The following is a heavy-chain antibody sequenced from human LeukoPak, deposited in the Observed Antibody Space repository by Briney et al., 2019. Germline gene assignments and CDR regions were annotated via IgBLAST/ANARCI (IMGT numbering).Heavy chain of an antibody. D-gene: IGHD1-26*01. Sequence: SETLSLTCTVSGGSISSSSYYWGWIRQPPGKGLEWIGSIYYSGSTYYNPSLKSRVTISVDTSKNQFSLKLSSVTAADTAVYYCARRGNSGSSPPWFDPWGQGTLVTVSS. CDR2: IYYSGST. V-gene: IGHV4-39*07. CDR1: GGSISSSSYY. CDR3: ARRGNSGSSPPWFDP. J-gene: IGHJ5*02.